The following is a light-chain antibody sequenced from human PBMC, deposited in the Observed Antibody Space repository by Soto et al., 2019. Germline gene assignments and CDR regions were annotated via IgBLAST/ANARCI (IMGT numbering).Light chain of an antibody. CDR3: QQRSNWPYT. V-gene: IGKV3-11*01. CDR2: DAS. CDR1: QSITTN. Sequence: EIVLTQSPATLSLSPGERVTLSCRASQSITTNLVWYQQKPAQPPRLLIYDASNRATGIPARFSGSGSGTDFTLTISSLETEDFAVYFCQQRSNWPYTFGPGTEVDLK. J-gene: IGKJ3*01.